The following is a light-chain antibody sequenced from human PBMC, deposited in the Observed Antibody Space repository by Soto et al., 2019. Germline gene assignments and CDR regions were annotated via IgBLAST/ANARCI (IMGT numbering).Light chain of an antibody. CDR1: QTLSSSS. Sequence: EIVLTQSPGTLSLSPGESGTLSCRAGQTLSSSSLAWYQQKPGQAPRLLICGASNRASGIPDRFSGGGSGTDFTLTISRLEPEDFAVYYCHQYGSSPLTFGGGTQVEI. J-gene: IGKJ4*01. CDR3: HQYGSSPLT. V-gene: IGKV3-20*01. CDR2: GAS.